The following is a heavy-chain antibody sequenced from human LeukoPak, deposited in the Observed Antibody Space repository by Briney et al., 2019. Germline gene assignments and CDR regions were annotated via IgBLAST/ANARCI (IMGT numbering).Heavy chain of an antibody. CDR3: ARANYYDSSCYSRGAFDI. CDR1: GYSISSGFY. Sequence: SETLSLTCTVSGYSISSGFYWGWTRQPPGEGLEWIANMYHSVSTYYKSSLKSRVTISVDTSKHQFSLKSNSVTAADTAMYYCARANYYDSSCYSRGAFDIWGQGTMVTASS. D-gene: IGHD3-22*01. CDR2: MYHSVST. V-gene: IGHV4-38-2*02. J-gene: IGHJ3*02.